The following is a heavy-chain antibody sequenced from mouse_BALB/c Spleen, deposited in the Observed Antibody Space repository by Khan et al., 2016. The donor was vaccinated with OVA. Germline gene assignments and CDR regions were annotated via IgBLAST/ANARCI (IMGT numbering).Heavy chain of an antibody. CDR3: ARGLRRYYYAMDD. D-gene: IGHD2-2*01. CDR2: INPDSSTI. Sequence: EVKLLESGGGLVQPGGSLKLSCAASGFDFSRYWMRWVRQAPGKGLEWIGEINPDSSTINYTPSLKDKFIISRDNAKNTLYLQMSKVRSEDTAVLYCARGLRRYYYAMDDWGQGTSVTGSS. J-gene: IGHJ4*01. V-gene: IGHV4-1*02. CDR1: GFDFSRYW.